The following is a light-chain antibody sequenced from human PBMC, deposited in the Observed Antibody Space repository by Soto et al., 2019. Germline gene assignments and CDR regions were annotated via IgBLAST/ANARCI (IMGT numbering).Light chain of an antibody. CDR3: QQYDSSRT. CDR1: QRVSSTF. V-gene: IGKV3-20*01. J-gene: IGKJ1*01. CDR2: GSS. Sequence: EIVLTQSPGTLSLSPGERATLSCRASQRVSSTFLAWYQQKPGQAPRVLIYGSSARAAGIPDRFSGSGSGTDFTLTISRLEPEDFAVYYCQQYDSSRTFGQGTKVEMK.